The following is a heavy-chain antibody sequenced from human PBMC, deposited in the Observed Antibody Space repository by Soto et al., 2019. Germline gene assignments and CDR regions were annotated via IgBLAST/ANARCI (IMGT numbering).Heavy chain of an antibody. CDR2: INPSGGST. CDR1: GYTFTSYY. J-gene: IGHJ6*02. V-gene: IGHV1-46*01. CDR3: ARSDYDFWSGYLSPGVGYYYGMDV. D-gene: IGHD3-3*01. Sequence: QVQLVQSGAEVKKPGASVKVSCKASGYTFTSYYMHWVRQAPGQGLEWMGIINPSGGSTSYAQKFQGRVTMTRDPSTSTVYMELSSLRSEDTAVYYCARSDYDFWSGYLSPGVGYYYGMDVWGQGTTVTVSS.